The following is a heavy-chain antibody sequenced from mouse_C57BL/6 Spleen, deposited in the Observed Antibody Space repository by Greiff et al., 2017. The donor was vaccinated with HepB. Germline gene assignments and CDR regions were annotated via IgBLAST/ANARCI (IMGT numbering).Heavy chain of an antibody. CDR2: ISDGGSYT. D-gene: IGHD1-1*01. CDR3: ARDRGYYGSSYGLDV. CDR1: GFTFSSYA. J-gene: IGHJ1*03. Sequence: EVKLVESGGGLVKPGGSLKLSCAASGFTFSSYAMSWVRQTPEKRLEWVATISDGGSYTYYPDNVKGRLTISRDNAKNNLYLQMSHLKSEDTAMYYCARDRGYYGSSYGLDVWGTGTTVTVSS. V-gene: IGHV5-4*01.